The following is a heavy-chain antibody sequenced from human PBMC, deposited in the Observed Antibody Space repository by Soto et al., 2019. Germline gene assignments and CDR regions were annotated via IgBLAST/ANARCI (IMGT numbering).Heavy chain of an antibody. V-gene: IGHV1-18*01. CDR1: GYTFSSHG. CDR2: ISGYNGNA. Sequence: GASVKVSCKASGYTFSSHGIIWVRQAPGQGLEWMGWISGYNGNAKYAQRFQGRVTMTTDTSTSTVYTDLRSLGSGDSAVYYCAREGSYGWYDCWGQGTLVTVSS. CDR3: AREGSYGWYDC. J-gene: IGHJ5*01. D-gene: IGHD2-15*01.